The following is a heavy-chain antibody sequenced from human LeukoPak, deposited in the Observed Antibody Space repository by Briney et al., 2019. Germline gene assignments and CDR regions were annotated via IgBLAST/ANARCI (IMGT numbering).Heavy chain of an antibody. J-gene: IGHJ2*01. CDR1: GYTFTMYG. CDR3: ARDKGYGDHAWIGWYFDL. V-gene: IGHV1-18*01. CDR2: ISDYNGNT. D-gene: IGHD4-17*01. Sequence: ASVTVSFMASGYTFTMYGISWVRQAPGQGGEGMGWISDYNGNTNYAQKLQGRVTMTTDTSTSTAYMELRSLRSDDTAVYYCARDKGYGDHAWIGWYFDLWGRGTLVTVSS.